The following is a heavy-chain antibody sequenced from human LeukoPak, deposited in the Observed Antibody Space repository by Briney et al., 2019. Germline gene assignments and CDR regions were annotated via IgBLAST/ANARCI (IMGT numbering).Heavy chain of an antibody. J-gene: IGHJ1*01. CDR3: VKKIYVDSTGGSFQP. CDR2: ISGSGGRT. D-gene: IGHD4-17*01. V-gene: IGHV3-23*01. Sequence: GGSLRLSCAASGFTFSSYAMSWVRQAPGKGLEWVSVISGSGGRTYYADSVKGRFTISRDNSKNTLYLQMNSLRAEDTAVYYCVKKIYVDSTGGSFQPWGRGTLFTVS. CDR1: GFTFSSYA.